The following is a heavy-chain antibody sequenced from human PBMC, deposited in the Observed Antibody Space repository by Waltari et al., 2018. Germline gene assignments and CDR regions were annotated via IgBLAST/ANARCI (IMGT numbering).Heavy chain of an antibody. V-gene: IGHV4-38-2*01. CDR2: IYHSGST. Sequence: QVQLQESGPGLVKPSETLSLTCAVSGYSISSGYYWGWIRQPPGKGLEWIGSIYHSGSTYYNPSLKSRVTISVDTSKNQFSLKLSSVTAADTAVYYCASPGGYGDYETLDYWGQGTLVTVSS. CDR3: ASPGGYGDYETLDY. J-gene: IGHJ4*02. CDR1: GYSISSGYY. D-gene: IGHD4-17*01.